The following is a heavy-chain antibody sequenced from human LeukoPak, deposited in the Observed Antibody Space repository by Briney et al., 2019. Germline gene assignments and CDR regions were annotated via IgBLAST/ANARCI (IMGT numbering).Heavy chain of an antibody. V-gene: IGHV4-34*01. J-gene: IGHJ4*02. D-gene: IGHD3-16*02. Sequence: SETLSLTCAVYGGSFSGYYWSWIRQPPGKGLEWIGEINHSGSTNYNPSLKSRVTISVDTSKNQFSLKLSSVTAADTAVYYCARGIMVSRYYYVWGSYRYTPLPDYWGQGTLVTVSS. CDR2: INHSGST. CDR3: ARGIMVSRYYYVWGSYRYTPLPDY. CDR1: GGSFSGYY.